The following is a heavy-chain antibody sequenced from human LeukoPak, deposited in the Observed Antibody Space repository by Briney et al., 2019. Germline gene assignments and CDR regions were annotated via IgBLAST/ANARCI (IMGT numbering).Heavy chain of an antibody. CDR2: ISGDGGST. D-gene: IGHD6-13*01. V-gene: IGHV3-43*02. J-gene: IGHJ6*02. CDR1: GFTFDDYA. CDR3: AKDMIAAAGRYYYYYGMDV. Sequence: GGSLRLSCAASGFTFDDYAMHWVRQAPGKGLEWVSLISGDGGSTYYADSVKGRFTISRDNSKNSLYLQMNSLRTEDTALYYCAKDMIAAAGRYYYYYGMDVWGQGATVTVSS.